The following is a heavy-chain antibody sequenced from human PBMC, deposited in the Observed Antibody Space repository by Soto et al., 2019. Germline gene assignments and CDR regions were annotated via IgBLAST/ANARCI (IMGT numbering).Heavy chain of an antibody. CDR2: IIPISGSI. CDR3: ASRERVDAFDV. V-gene: IGHV1-69*01. Sequence: QVQLVQSGAEVKKPGSSVKVSCKASGGTFSTYGITWVRQASGQGLEWMGGIIPISGSIKFAQKLQGRLTIIPDESTSTVYMELSSLTSEDTAVYYSASRERVDAFDVWGQGTMVTVSS. CDR1: GGTFSTYG. J-gene: IGHJ3*01. D-gene: IGHD1-26*01.